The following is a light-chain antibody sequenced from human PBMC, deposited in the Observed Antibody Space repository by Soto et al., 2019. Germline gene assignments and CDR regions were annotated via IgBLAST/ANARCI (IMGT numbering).Light chain of an antibody. Sequence: EIVMTQSPATLSVSPGERATLSCRASQSVSSYLAWYRQIPGQAPRLLISDASKRATGIPDRFSGGGSGTDFTLTISSLEPEDFAVYYCQQRSNLPPTFGQGTRLEIK. CDR2: DAS. CDR1: QSVSSY. CDR3: QQRSNLPPT. V-gene: IGKV3-11*01. J-gene: IGKJ5*01.